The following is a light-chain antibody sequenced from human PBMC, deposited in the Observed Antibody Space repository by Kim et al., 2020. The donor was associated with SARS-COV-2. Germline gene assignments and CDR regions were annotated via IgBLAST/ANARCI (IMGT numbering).Light chain of an antibody. Sequence: DILMTQSPSSLSASVGDRVTITCQATQVIRKFLNWYQQRPGKAPQLLIYDVSNLQTGVPSRFSGSGYGTEFTLTISSLQPEDFATYYCQQNDAFPMTFGQGTRLEIK. J-gene: IGKJ5*01. CDR2: DVS. CDR1: QVIRKF. V-gene: IGKV1-33*01. CDR3: QQNDAFPMT.